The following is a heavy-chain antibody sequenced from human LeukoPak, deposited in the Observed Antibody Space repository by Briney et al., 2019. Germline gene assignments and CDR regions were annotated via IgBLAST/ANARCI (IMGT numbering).Heavy chain of an antibody. Sequence: SDTVSLICAVSVYSISSGYYWGWIRPPPGTGLEWIGDIYHSGSTYYNPSLKSRVTISVETSKNQFSLKLSSVTAADTAVHYCARHDCSSTSCYLVTGTTFNYWGQGTLVTVSS. CDR3: ARHDCSSTSCYLVTGTTFNY. CDR2: IYHSGST. D-gene: IGHD2-2*01. V-gene: IGHV4-38-2*01. J-gene: IGHJ4*02. CDR1: VYSISSGYY.